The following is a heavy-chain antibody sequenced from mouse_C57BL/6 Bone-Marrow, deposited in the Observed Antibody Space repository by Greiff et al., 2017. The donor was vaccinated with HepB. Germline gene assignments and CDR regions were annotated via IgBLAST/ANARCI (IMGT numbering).Heavy chain of an antibody. CDR3: ARGGDDY. CDR1: GYSITSGYY. Sequence: EVKLQESGPGLVKPSQSLSLTCSVTGYSITSGYYWNWIRQFPGNKLEWMGYISYDGSNNYNPSLKNRISITRDTSKNQFFLKLNSVTTEDTATYYCARGGDDYWGQGTTLTVSS. CDR2: ISYDGSN. V-gene: IGHV3-6*01. J-gene: IGHJ2*01. D-gene: IGHD2-13*01.